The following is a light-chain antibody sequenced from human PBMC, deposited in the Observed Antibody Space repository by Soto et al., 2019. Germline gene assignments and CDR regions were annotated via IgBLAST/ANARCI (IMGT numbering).Light chain of an antibody. V-gene: IGKV3-20*01. Sequence: ESVVTRARRSLPITPGEPASISCRSSQSLLHSNGYNDLGWYQQKPGQAPRLLIYGTSSRATGIPDRFSGSGSGTDFTLTISRLEPEDFAVYYCQQYGNSPITFGQGTRLEIK. J-gene: IGKJ5*01. CDR3: QQYGNSPIT. CDR2: GTS. CDR1: QSLLHSNGYND.